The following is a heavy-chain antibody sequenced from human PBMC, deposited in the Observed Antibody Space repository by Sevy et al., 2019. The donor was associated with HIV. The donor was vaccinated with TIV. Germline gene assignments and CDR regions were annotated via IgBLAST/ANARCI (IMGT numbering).Heavy chain of an antibody. J-gene: IGHJ6*02. CDR2: INSDGSST. CDR3: ARRDCSGGSCYPERYYGMDI. D-gene: IGHD2-15*01. Sequence: GGSLRLSCAASGFTFSSYWMHWVRQAPGKGLVWVSRINSDGSSTSYADSVKGRFTISRDNAKNTLYLQMNSLRAEDTAVYYYARRDCSGGSCYPERYYGMDIWGQGTTVTVSS. CDR1: GFTFSSYW. V-gene: IGHV3-74*01.